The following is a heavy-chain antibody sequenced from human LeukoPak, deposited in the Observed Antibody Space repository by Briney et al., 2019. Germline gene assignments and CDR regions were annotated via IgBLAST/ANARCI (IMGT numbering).Heavy chain of an antibody. D-gene: IGHD5-24*01. Sequence: GGSLRLSCSASGFTFSSYGMHWVRQAPGKGLEWVAMIWSDGNKKNYVDSAKGRFTISRDNSKNTLYLQLNRLRVEDTAVYYCVRGDGLILFDYWGQGTLVTVSS. CDR2: IWSDGNKK. CDR1: GFTFSSYG. V-gene: IGHV3-33*01. J-gene: IGHJ4*02. CDR3: VRGDGLILFDY.